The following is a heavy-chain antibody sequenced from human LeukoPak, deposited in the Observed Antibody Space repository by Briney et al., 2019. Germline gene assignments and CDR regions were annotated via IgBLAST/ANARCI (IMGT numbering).Heavy chain of an antibody. J-gene: IGHJ4*02. CDR1: GGSVSSSSYH. Sequence: SQTLSLTCTVSGGSVSSSSYHWGWIRQPPGKGLEWIGSIYYSGSTYYNPSLKSRVTISVDTSKNQFSLKLSSVTAADTAVYYCARDGTTVNYWGQGTLVTVSS. D-gene: IGHD4-17*01. CDR3: ARDGTTVNY. V-gene: IGHV4-39*07. CDR2: IYYSGST.